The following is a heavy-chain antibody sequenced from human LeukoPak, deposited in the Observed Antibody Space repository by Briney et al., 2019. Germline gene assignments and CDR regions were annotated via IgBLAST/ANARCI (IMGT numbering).Heavy chain of an antibody. V-gene: IGHV3-23*01. D-gene: IGHD6-6*01. CDR2: ISGSGGSA. CDR1: GFTFSSYT. J-gene: IGHJ6*03. CDR3: ANHALAARPPYYYYYYMDV. Sequence: GGSLRLSCAASGFTFSSYTMSWVRQAPGKGLEWVSAISGSGGSAYYADSVKGRFTISRDNPKNTLYLQMNSLRAEDTAVYYCANHALAARPPYYYYYYMDVWGKGTTVTVPS.